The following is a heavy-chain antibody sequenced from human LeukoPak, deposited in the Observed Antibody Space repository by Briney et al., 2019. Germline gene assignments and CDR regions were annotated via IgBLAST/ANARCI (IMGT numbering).Heavy chain of an antibody. J-gene: IGHJ3*02. CDR3: ARVRGYSSSFGAFDI. CDR1: GGSISSYY. CDR2: IYYSGST. V-gene: IGHV4-59*01. D-gene: IGHD6-13*01. Sequence: PSETLSLTCTVSGGSISSYYWSWIRQPPGKGLEWIGYIYYSGSTNYIPSLKSRVTISVDTSKNQFSLKLSSVTAADTAVYYCARVRGYSSSFGAFDIWGQGTMVTVSS.